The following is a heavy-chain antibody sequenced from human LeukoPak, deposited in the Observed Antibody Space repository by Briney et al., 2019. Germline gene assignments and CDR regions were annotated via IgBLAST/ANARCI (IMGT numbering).Heavy chain of an antibody. V-gene: IGHV3-30-3*01. CDR3: ARDLVGSSSHWFGP. CDR1: GFTFSSYA. J-gene: IGHJ5*02. Sequence: GGSLRLSCAASGFTFSSYAMHWVRQAPGKGLEWVAVISYDGSNKYYADSVKGRFTISRDNSKNTLYLQMNSLRAEDTAVYYCARDLVGSSSHWFGPWGQGTLVTVSS. CDR2: ISYDGSNK. D-gene: IGHD6-6*01.